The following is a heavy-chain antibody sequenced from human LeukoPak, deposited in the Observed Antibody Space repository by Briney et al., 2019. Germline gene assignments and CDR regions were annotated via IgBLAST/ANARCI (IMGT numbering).Heavy chain of an antibody. CDR1: GFTFSDYY. Sequence: GGSLRLSCAASGFTFSDYYMSWIRQAPGKGLEWVAVISYDGSNKYYADSVKGRFTISRDNSKNTLYLQMNSLRAEDTAVYYCARDRSNYDYYGMDVWGQGTTVTVSS. CDR2: ISYDGSNK. J-gene: IGHJ6*02. V-gene: IGHV3-30-3*01. CDR3: ARDRSNYDYYGMDV.